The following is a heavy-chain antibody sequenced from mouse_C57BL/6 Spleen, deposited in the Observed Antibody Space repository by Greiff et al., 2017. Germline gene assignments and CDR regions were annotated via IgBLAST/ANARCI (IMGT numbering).Heavy chain of an antibody. CDR3: ARRYGSSPYAMDY. D-gene: IGHD1-1*01. CDR1: GYTFTSYW. CDR2: IDPSDSYT. Sequence: QVQLKQPGAELVKPGASVKLSCKASGYTFTSYWMQWVKQRPGQGLEWIGEIDPSDSYTNYNQKFKGKATLTVDTSSSTAYMQLSSLTSEDSAVYYCARRYGSSPYAMDYWGQGTSVTGSS. V-gene: IGHV1-50*01. J-gene: IGHJ4*01.